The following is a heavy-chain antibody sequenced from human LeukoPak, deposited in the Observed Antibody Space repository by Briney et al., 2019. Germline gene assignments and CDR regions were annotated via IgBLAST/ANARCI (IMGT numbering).Heavy chain of an antibody. CDR2: ISSSSTSI. J-gene: IGHJ4*02. Sequence: PGGSLRLSCAASGFTFSNYNMNWVRQAPGKGLEWVSYISSSSTSIYYADSVKGRFTISRDNAKNSLYLQMNSLRDEDTAVYYCARGGLRQQLVRGDHFDDWGQGTLATVSS. D-gene: IGHD6-13*01. V-gene: IGHV3-48*02. CDR1: GFTFSNYN. CDR3: ARGGLRQQLVRGDHFDD.